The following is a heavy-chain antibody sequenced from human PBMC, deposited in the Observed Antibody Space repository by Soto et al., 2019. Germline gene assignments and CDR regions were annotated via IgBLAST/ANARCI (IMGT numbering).Heavy chain of an antibody. Sequence: GASVKVSCKASGYTFTAYYMHWVRQAPGQGLEWMGWINPNSGGTYHAQNFQGRVTMTRDTSTTTAYMELASLRSDDTAVYYCARGGGRGYNELDPWGHGTLVPVSS. J-gene: IGHJ5*02. D-gene: IGHD5-12*01. V-gene: IGHV1-2*02. CDR2: INPNSGGT. CDR1: GYTFTAYY. CDR3: ARGGGRGYNELDP.